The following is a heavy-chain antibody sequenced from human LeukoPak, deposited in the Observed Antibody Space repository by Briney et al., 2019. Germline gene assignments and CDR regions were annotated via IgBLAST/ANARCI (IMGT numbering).Heavy chain of an antibody. D-gene: IGHD1-20*01. CDR3: ASYNWNYDMDV. V-gene: IGHV3-74*01. CDR1: GFIFSNYW. Sequence: GGSLRLSCVASGFIFSNYWMYWVRQVPGKGLVWVSRINGDGSYGVSVNGRFTISRDNAKSTLYLQMNNLRVEDKAVYYCASYNWNYDMDVWGQGTTVIVSS. CDR2: INGDGS. J-gene: IGHJ6*02.